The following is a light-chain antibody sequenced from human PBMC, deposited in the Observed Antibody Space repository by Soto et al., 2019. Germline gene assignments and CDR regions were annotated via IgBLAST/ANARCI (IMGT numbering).Light chain of an antibody. CDR3: AAWDDSLRGLE. CDR2: NNS. V-gene: IGLV1-44*01. CDR1: SSNIGSNT. J-gene: IGLJ2*01. Sequence: QSVLTQPPSASGTPGQMVTISCSGSSSNIGSNTVNWYQQLPEMAPKLLIYNNSQRPSGVPDRFSGSKSGTSASLAISGLQSEDEADYYCAAWDDSLRGLEFGGGTKVSVL.